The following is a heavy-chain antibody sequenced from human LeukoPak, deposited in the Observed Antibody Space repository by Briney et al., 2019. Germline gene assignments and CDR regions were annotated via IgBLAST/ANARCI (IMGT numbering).Heavy chain of an antibody. CDR2: IKSKTDGGTT. V-gene: IGHV3-15*01. D-gene: IGHD3-10*01. CDR1: GFTFSNAW. CDR3: TTEYYYDSGSYYTKRNYYYYYMDV. J-gene: IGHJ6*03. Sequence: GGSLRLSCAASGFTFSNAWMSWVRQAPGKGLEWVGRIKSKTDGGTTDYAAPVKGRFTISRDDSKNTLYLQMNSLKTEDTAVYYCTTEYYYDSGSYYTKRNYYYYYMDVWGKGTTVTVSS.